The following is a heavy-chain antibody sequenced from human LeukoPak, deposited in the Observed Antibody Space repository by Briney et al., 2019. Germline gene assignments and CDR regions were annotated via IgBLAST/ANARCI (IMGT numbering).Heavy chain of an antibody. CDR3: ARYYYYGSGIDP. Sequence: PSETLSLTCAVYGGSFSGYYWSWIRQPPGKGLEWIGEINHSGSTNYNPSLKSRVTISVDTSKNQFSLKLSSVTAADTAVHYCARYYYYGSGIDPWGQGTLVTVSS. D-gene: IGHD3-10*01. J-gene: IGHJ5*02. CDR2: INHSGST. CDR1: GGSFSGYY. V-gene: IGHV4-34*01.